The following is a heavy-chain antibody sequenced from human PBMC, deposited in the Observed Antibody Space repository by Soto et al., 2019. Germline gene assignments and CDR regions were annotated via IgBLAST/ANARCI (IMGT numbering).Heavy chain of an antibody. CDR2: IYYSGST. D-gene: IGHD3-22*01. CDR3: AIYDSSGSRGFQH. J-gene: IGHJ1*01. V-gene: IGHV4-31*03. CDR1: GGSISSGACY. Sequence: QVQLQESGPGLVKPSQTLSLTCTVSGGSISSGACYWSWIRQHPGKGLEWIGYIYYSGSTYYNPSLKSRVTISVDTSKNQFSLKLSSVTAADTAVYYCAIYDSSGSRGFQHWGQGTLVTVSS.